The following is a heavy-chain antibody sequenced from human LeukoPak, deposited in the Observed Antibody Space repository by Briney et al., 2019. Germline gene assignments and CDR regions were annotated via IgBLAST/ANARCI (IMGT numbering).Heavy chain of an antibody. CDR1: GYTFTGYY. D-gene: IGHD6-13*01. Sequence: ASVKVSCKASGYTFTGYYMHWVRQAPGQGLEWMGWINPNSGGTNYAQKFQGRVTMTRDTSISTAYMELSSLRSEDTAVYYCARGPSSSWYYYYYYYMDVWGKGTTVTVSS. V-gene: IGHV1-2*02. CDR3: ARGPSSSWYYYYYYYMDV. J-gene: IGHJ6*03. CDR2: INPNSGGT.